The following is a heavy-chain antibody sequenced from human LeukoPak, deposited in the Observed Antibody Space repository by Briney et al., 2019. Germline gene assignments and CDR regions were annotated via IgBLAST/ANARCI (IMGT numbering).Heavy chain of an antibody. Sequence: ASVKVSCKASGYTFTGYYMHWVRQAPGQGLEWMGWVSPNSGAANYTQKFQGRVTMTRDTSINTAYMELSRLKSDDTAVYYCARVRYRLAETYIDYWGQGTLVTVSS. D-gene: IGHD3-16*01. J-gene: IGHJ4*02. CDR3: ARVRYRLAETYIDY. CDR2: VSPNSGAA. CDR1: GYTFTGYY. V-gene: IGHV1-2*02.